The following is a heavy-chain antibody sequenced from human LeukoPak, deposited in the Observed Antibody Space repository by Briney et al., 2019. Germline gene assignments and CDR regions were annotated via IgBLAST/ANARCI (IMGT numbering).Heavy chain of an antibody. CDR3: ARSLATGGYSYGYITD. D-gene: IGHD5-18*01. Sequence: GGSLRLSCAASGFTFSSYSMNWVRQAPGKGLEWVSSISSSSSYIYYADSVKGRFTISRDNAKNSLYLQMNSLRAEDTAVCYCARSLATGGYSYGYITDWGQGTLVTVSS. CDR1: GFTFSSYS. CDR2: ISSSSSYI. V-gene: IGHV3-21*01. J-gene: IGHJ4*02.